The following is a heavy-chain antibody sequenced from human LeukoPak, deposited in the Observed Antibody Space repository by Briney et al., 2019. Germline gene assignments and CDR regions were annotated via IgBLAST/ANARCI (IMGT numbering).Heavy chain of an antibody. V-gene: IGHV1-24*01. CDR1: GYTLTELS. Sequence: GASVKVSCKVSGYTLTELSMHWVRQAPGKGLEWMGGFDPEDGETIYAQKFQGRVTMTEDTSTDTAYMELSRLRSDDTAVYYCAREWGRREYSSSVWFDPWGQGTLVTVSS. J-gene: IGHJ5*02. CDR2: FDPEDGET. D-gene: IGHD6-6*01. CDR3: AREWGRREYSSSVWFDP.